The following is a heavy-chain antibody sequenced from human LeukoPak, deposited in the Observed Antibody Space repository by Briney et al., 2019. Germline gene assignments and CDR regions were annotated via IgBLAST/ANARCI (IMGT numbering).Heavy chain of an antibody. CDR1: GGSISSYY. J-gene: IGHJ4*02. D-gene: IGHD3-10*01. Sequence: SETLSLTCTVSGGSISSYYWSWIRQPPGKGLEWIGYIYYSGSTNYNPSLKSRVTISVDTSKNQFSLKLSSVTAADTAVYYCASLMVRGDCNFDYWGQGTLVTVSS. CDR2: IYYSGST. CDR3: ASLMVRGDCNFDY. V-gene: IGHV4-59*01.